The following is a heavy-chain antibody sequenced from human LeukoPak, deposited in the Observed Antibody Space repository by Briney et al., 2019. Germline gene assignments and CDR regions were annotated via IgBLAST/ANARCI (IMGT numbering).Heavy chain of an antibody. CDR1: GFTFSSHW. D-gene: IGHD4-17*01. V-gene: IGHV3-74*01. Sequence: GGSLRLSCAASGFTFSSHWMHWVRQAPGKGLVWVSRINSDGSSISYADSVKGRFTISRDNAKNSLYLQMNSLRAEDTAVYYCARRDYDSHYFDYWGQGTLVTVSS. CDR2: INSDGSSI. J-gene: IGHJ4*02. CDR3: ARRDYDSHYFDY.